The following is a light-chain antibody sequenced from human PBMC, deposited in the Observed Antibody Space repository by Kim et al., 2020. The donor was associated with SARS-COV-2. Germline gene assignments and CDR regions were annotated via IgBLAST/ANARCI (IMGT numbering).Light chain of an antibody. J-gene: IGKJ4*01. Sequence: ASVGDRVTITCRASQTITNSLNWYQQKPGKAPKLLIYAASSLQSGVPSRFSGSGSGTDFTLSISGLQPEDCATYYCQQSYSAPQLTFGGGTKVEI. CDR1: QTITNS. CDR3: QQSYSAPQLT. CDR2: AAS. V-gene: IGKV1-39*01.